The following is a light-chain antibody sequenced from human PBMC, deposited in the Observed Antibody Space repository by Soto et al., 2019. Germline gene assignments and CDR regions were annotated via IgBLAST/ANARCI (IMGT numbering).Light chain of an antibody. V-gene: IGKV1-5*01. Sequence: DIQMTQSPSALSASVGDTVTITCRASQSIAASLAWYQHKPGEAPKLLIYDVSSLETGVPSRFSGSGSGTEFTLTISSLQPEDFATYYCQHYSTVWAFGQGTKVDIK. CDR1: QSIAAS. CDR3: QHYSTVWA. CDR2: DVS. J-gene: IGKJ1*01.